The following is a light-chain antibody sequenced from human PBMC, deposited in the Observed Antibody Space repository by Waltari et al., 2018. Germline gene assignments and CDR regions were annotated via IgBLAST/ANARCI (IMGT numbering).Light chain of an antibody. CDR1: QSVSSNY. CDR3: QQYGTSPT. CDR2: GSS. J-gene: IGKJ3*01. V-gene: IGKV3-20*01. Sequence: EIVLTQSPGTLSLSPGERGTLSCRASQSVSSNYLAWYPKKPGQAPRRLVYGSSSRATGGPARCSGSGSGTDFTLTISRLEPEDFAVYYCQQYGTSPTFGPGTKVDVK.